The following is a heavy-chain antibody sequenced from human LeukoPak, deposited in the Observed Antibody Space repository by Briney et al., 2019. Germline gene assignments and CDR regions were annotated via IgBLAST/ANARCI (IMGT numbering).Heavy chain of an antibody. J-gene: IGHJ5*02. D-gene: IGHD6-13*01. CDR1: GFTFSSCA. Sequence: GGSLRLSCAASGFTFSSCAMSWVRQAPGKGLEWVSVISGSGGSTYYADSVKGRFTISRDNSKNTLYLQMNSLRAEDTAVYYCANPRIAAIGSWFDPWGQGTLVTVSS. V-gene: IGHV3-23*01. CDR3: ANPRIAAIGSWFDP. CDR2: ISGSGGST.